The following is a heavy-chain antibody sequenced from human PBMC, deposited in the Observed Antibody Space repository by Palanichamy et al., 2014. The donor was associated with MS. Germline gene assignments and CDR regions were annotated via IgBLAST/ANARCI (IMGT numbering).Heavy chain of an antibody. CDR1: GDSIGSSDW. CDR2: IHHSGGT. D-gene: IGHD3-10*01. V-gene: IGHV4-4*02. CDR3: ARNSHYCIDY. Sequence: QVQLQESGPGLVQPSGTLSLTCGVFGDSIGSSDWWSWVRQSPGKGLEWIGEIHHSGGTNYNPSLKSRVTISVDRSKNQFSLNLRSVSAADTAIYYCARNSHYCIDYWGQGTLVTVSS. J-gene: IGHJ4*02.